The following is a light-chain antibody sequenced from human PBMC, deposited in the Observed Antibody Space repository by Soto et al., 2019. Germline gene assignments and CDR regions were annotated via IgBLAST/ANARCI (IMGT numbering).Light chain of an antibody. CDR1: SSDY. CDR3: SSFTSAYTFV. Sequence: QSVLTQPASVSGSPGQSITISCTGTSSDYVSWYQQHPGKAPKFLISEVSNRPSGISNRFSGSKSGNTASLTISGLQADDEADYYCSSFTSAYTFVFGSGTKVTVL. J-gene: IGLJ1*01. V-gene: IGLV2-14*01. CDR2: EVS.